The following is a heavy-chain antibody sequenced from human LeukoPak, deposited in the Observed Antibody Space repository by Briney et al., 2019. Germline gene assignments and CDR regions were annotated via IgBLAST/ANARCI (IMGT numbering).Heavy chain of an antibody. J-gene: IGHJ4*02. D-gene: IGHD3-16*02. CDR1: GGSISGYY. V-gene: IGHV4-31*03. Sequence: SETLSLTCTVSGGSISGYYWSWIRQHPGKGLEWIGYIYYSGTTYYNPSLKSRVTISLDTSKNQFSLSLSSVTAAVTAVYYCARVGSRIMSSFGGVIVPQNFDYWGQGTLVTVSS. CDR2: IYYSGTT. CDR3: ARVGSRIMSSFGGVIVPQNFDY.